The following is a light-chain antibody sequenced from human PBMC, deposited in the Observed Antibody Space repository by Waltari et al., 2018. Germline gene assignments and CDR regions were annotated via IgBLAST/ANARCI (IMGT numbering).Light chain of an antibody. J-gene: IGLJ2*01. CDR3: QVWDSSSDHRL. V-gene: IGLV3-21*01. CDR2: YDS. CDR1: NLGRKY. Sequence: SYELTQPPSVSLSPGQTARNTSGGDNLGRKYVHWYQQKPPQAPALVIYYDSDRPSGIPGRFSGSKSGNTATLTISGVEAGDEADYYCQVWDSSSDHRLFGGGTRLTVL.